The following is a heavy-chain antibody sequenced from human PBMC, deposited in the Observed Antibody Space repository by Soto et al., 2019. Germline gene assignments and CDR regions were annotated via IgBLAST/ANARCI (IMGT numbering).Heavy chain of an antibody. Sequence: RGESLKISCQGSGYRFNNYWIAWVRQMPGKGLEWMGIIYPGDSATTYSPSFQGQVTISVDKSINTAYLHWSSLKASDTGIYYCARPRYSSTWYPFDHWGQGTLVTVSS. V-gene: IGHV5-51*01. CDR3: ARPRYSSTWYPFDH. CDR1: GYRFNNYW. CDR2: IYPGDSAT. J-gene: IGHJ4*02. D-gene: IGHD6-13*01.